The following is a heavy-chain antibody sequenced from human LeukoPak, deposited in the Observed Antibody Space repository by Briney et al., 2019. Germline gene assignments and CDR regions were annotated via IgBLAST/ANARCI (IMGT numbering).Heavy chain of an antibody. Sequence: TGGSLRLSCATSGFTFSNYWMCWVRQAPGKGLEWVSAISGSGGSTYYADSVKGRFTISRDNSKNTLYLQMNSLRAEDTAVYYCAKDPPSRRYLWYFDYWGQGTLVTVSS. CDR1: GFTFSNYW. D-gene: IGHD2-21*01. CDR2: ISGSGGST. J-gene: IGHJ4*02. V-gene: IGHV3-23*01. CDR3: AKDPPSRRYLWYFDY.